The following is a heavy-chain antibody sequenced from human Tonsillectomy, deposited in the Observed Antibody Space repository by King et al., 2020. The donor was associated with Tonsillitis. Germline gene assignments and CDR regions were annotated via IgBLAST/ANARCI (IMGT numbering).Heavy chain of an antibody. D-gene: IGHD3-9*01. Sequence: VQLQESGPGLVKPSQTLSLTCTVSGGSISSGSYYWSWIRQPAGKGLEWIGRIYTSGSSNYNPTLKSRVTMSVDTSKNQFSLKLSSVTAADPAVYYCARAVGLRYFDWLAWYFDLWGRGTLVTVSS. CDR1: GGSISSGSYY. J-gene: IGHJ2*01. CDR3: ARAVGLRYFDWLAWYFDL. CDR2: IYTSGSS. V-gene: IGHV4-61*02.